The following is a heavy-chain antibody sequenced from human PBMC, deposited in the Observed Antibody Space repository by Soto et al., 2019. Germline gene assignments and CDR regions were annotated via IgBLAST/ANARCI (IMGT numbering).Heavy chain of an antibody. J-gene: IGHJ6*03. CDR3: ARVRYYYGSGSPRAYYYYYMDV. CDR1: GRSISSGGYY. Sequence: PSETLSLTCTVSGRSISSGGYYWSWLRQHPGKGLECTGYIYYSGSTYYNPSLTSRVTMSVDTSKNQFSRRLRAVTAADTAVYYCARVRYYYGSGSPRAYYYYYMDVWGKGTTVT. D-gene: IGHD3-10*01. V-gene: IGHV4-31*03. CDR2: IYYSGST.